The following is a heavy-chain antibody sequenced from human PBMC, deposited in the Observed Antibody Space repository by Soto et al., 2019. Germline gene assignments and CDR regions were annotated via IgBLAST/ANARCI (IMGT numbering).Heavy chain of an antibody. CDR1: GGIFSSFS. Sequence: QVQLVQSGAEVKTPGSSVEVSYKASGGIFSSFSITWVRQVPGHGLEWMGGIIPMTGTPNYAEKFQGRLTLTADASTRTPYLVLSSLKSEDTAVYYCARGPIFPGATSWLDPWGQGTVVIVSS. V-gene: IGHV1-69*01. CDR2: IIPMTGTP. J-gene: IGHJ5*02. CDR3: ARGPIFPGATSWLDP. D-gene: IGHD1-1*01.